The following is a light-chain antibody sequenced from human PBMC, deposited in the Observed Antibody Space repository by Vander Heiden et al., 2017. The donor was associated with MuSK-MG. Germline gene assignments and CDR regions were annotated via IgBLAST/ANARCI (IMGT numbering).Light chain of an antibody. Sequence: IVMPRSPAPLPVSLSAEAPTHSRSSQRVLASSIAKNSFAWYQQKPGQPPKLLIYWASNRESVVPDRFSGSGSGTHFTLTISSLQAEDVAVYYCQQYSNTPFTFGPGTKVDLK. CDR2: WAS. V-gene: IGKV4-1*01. CDR1: QRVLASSIAKNS. CDR3: QQYSNTPFT. J-gene: IGKJ3*01.